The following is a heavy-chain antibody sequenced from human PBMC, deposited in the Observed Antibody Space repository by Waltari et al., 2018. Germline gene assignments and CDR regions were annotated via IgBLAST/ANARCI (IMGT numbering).Heavy chain of an antibody. J-gene: IGHJ4*02. V-gene: IGHV4-61*09. Sequence: QVQLQESGPGLVKPSQTLSLTCTVSGGSISSGSYYWSWIRQPAGKGLEWIGYIYTSGSTNYTPSRKMRVTISVDTSKNQFSLKLSSVTAADTAVYYCARAGSSSGRDYWGQGTLVTVSS. CDR1: GGSISSGSYY. CDR3: ARAGSSSGRDY. CDR2: IYTSGST. D-gene: IGHD6-6*01.